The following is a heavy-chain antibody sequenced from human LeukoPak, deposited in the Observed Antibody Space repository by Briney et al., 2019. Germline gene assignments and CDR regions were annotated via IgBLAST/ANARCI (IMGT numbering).Heavy chain of an antibody. CDR3: AKDRYDTSGPKDY. J-gene: IGHJ4*02. D-gene: IGHD3-22*01. CDR2: ISASGRTT. V-gene: IGHV3-23*01. Sequence: PGGSLRLSCVGSGFTFSSYAMSWVRQAPGKGLDCVSGISASGRTTDYADSVKGRFTISRDTSKNTLYLQMNNLRAEDTAIYYCAKDRYDTSGPKDYWGQGTLVTVSS. CDR1: GFTFSSYA.